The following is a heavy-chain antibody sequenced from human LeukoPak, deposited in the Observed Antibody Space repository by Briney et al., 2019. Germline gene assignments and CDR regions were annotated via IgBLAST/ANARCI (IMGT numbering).Heavy chain of an antibody. CDR2: IIPIFGTA. V-gene: IGHV1-69*13. CDR1: GYTFTGYY. J-gene: IGHJ4*02. D-gene: IGHD5-12*01. CDR3: AFTNSGYDWSDY. Sequence: SVKVSCKASGYTFTGYYMHWVRQAPGQGLEWMGGIIPIFGTANYAQKFQGRVTITADESTSTAYMELSSLRSEDTAVYYCAFTNSGYDWSDYWGQGTLVTVSS.